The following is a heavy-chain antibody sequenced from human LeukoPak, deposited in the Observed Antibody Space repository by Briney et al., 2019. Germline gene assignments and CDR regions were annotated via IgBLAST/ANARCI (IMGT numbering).Heavy chain of an antibody. CDR3: ARDRPYTGGWRGFGY. Sequence: VASVKVSCKASGGTFSRYAISWVRQAPGQGLEWMGGIIPMFGIANYAQKFQGRVTITADESTSTAYMELSSLRSEDTAVYYCARDRPYTGGWRGFGYWGQGTLVTVSS. J-gene: IGHJ4*02. CDR2: IIPMFGIA. V-gene: IGHV1-69*13. CDR1: GGTFSRYA. D-gene: IGHD6-19*01.